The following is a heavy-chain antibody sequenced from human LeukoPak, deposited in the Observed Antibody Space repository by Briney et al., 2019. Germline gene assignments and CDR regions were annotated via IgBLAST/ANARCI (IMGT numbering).Heavy chain of an antibody. CDR1: GYSFTSYW. V-gene: IGHV5-51*01. CDR3: ARHLLYSGYDSHGGYYYYYMDV. CDR2: IYPGDSDT. Sequence: GESLKISCKGSGYSFTSYWIGWVRQMPGKGLEWMGIIYPGDSDTRYSPSFQGQVTISADKSISTAYLQWSSLKASDTAMYYCARHLLYSGYDSHGGYYYYYMDVWGKGTTVTVSS. J-gene: IGHJ6*03. D-gene: IGHD5-12*01.